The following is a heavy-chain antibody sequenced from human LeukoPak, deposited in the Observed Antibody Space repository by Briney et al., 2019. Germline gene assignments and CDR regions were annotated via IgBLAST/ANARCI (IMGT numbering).Heavy chain of an antibody. CDR3: AVGYCSSTSCYRVTAFDI. CDR1: GFTFSDYY. CDR2: ISSSGSTI. J-gene: IGHJ3*02. D-gene: IGHD2-2*01. Sequence: GGSLRLSCAASGFTFSDYYMSWIRQAPGKGLEWVSYISSSGSTIYNADSVKGRFTISRDNSKNSLYLQMNSLRAEDTAVYYCAVGYCSSTSCYRVTAFDIWGQGTMVTVSS. V-gene: IGHV3-11*01.